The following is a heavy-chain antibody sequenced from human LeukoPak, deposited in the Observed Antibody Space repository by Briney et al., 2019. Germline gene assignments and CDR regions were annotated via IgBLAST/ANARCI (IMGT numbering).Heavy chain of an antibody. CDR3: ARLSTSRPFDP. J-gene: IGHJ5*02. D-gene: IGHD2/OR15-2a*01. V-gene: IGHV3-11*06. CDR2: ISSSSSYI. Sequence: GGSLRLSCAASGFTFSDYYMSWIRQAPGKGLEWVSSISSSSSYIYYADSVKGRFTISRDNAKNSLYLQMNSLRAEDTAVYYCARLSTSRPFDPWGQGTLVTVSS. CDR1: GFTFSDYY.